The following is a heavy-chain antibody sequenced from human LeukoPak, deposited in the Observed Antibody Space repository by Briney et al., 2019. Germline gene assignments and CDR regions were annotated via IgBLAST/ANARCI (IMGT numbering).Heavy chain of an antibody. V-gene: IGHV3-23*01. Sequence: GGSLRLSCAASGLTFSTYPMSWVRQAPGKGLELVSTHTGSGGTTYYADSVRGRFTISIDNSKNTLYLQMNSLRAEDTAVYYCAKNWGSGSDYLTYWGQGTLVTVSS. D-gene: IGHD1-26*01. J-gene: IGHJ4*02. CDR1: GLTFSTYP. CDR3: AKNWGSGSDYLTY. CDR2: HTGSGGTT.